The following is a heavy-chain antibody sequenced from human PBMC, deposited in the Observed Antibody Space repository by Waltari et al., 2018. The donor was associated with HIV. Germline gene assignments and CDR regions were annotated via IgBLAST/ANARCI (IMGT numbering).Heavy chain of an antibody. J-gene: IGHJ3*02. CDR1: GGSISSSNYY. D-gene: IGHD6-25*01. CDR2: LDDSGST. V-gene: IGHV4-39*01. CDR3: ARPSKQRTPVSAFDI. Sequence: QLQLQESGPGLMKPSETLSLTCTASGGSISSSNYYWGWIRQPPGKGLAWIGSLDDSGSTDYNPSRRSRVTIAVDTSKNHFSLKVSSGTATDTAVYYCARPSKQRTPVSAFDIWGQGTMVTVSS.